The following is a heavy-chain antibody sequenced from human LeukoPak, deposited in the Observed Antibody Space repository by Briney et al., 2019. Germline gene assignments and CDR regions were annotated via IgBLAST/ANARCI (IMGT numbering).Heavy chain of an antibody. V-gene: IGHV3-23*01. Sequence: GGSLRLSCAASGFTFSNAWMSWVRQAPGKGLEWVSAISGSGGSTYYADSVKGRFTISRDNSKNTLYLQMNSLRAEDTAVYYCAKDRVPIVVVPAASFDYWGQGTLVTVSS. J-gene: IGHJ4*02. CDR2: ISGSGGST. CDR1: GFTFSNAW. CDR3: AKDRVPIVVVPAASFDY. D-gene: IGHD2-2*01.